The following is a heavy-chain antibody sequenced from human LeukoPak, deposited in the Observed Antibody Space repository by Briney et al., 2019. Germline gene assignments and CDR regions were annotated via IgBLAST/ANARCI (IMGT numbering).Heavy chain of an antibody. Sequence: GGSLRLSCAASGFTFSSYAMHWARQAPGKGLEWVAVISYDGSNKYYADSVKGRFTISRDNSKNTLYLQMNSLRAEDTAVYYCASSRSFVQRPDSSGLFDYWGQGTLVTVSS. CDR1: GFTFSSYA. CDR2: ISYDGSNK. V-gene: IGHV3-30-3*01. J-gene: IGHJ4*02. D-gene: IGHD3-22*01. CDR3: ASSRSFVQRPDSSGLFDY.